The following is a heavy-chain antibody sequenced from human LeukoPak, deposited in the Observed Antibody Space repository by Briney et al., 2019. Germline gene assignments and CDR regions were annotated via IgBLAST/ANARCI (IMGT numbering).Heavy chain of an antibody. CDR2: IYYSGST. V-gene: IGHV4-39*07. CDR1: GGSISSSSYY. CDR3: ARVERSGQQLASFDY. J-gene: IGHJ4*02. D-gene: IGHD6-13*01. Sequence: SETLSLTCTVSGGSISSSSYYWGWIRQPPGKGLEWIVSIYYSGSTYYNPSLKSRVTISVDTSKNQFSLKLSSVTAADTAVYYCARVERSGQQLASFDYWGQGTLVTVSS.